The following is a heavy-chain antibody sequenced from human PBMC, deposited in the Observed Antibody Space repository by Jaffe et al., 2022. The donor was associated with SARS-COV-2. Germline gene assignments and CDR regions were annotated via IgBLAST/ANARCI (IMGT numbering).Heavy chain of an antibody. Sequence: EVQLVESGGGLVQPGGSLRLSCAASGFTFSSYWMHWVRQAPGKGLVWVSRINSDGSSTSYADSVKGRFTISRDNAKNTLYLQMNSLRAEDTAVYYCAREPSKSDFWSGYYEMGYWGQGTLVTVSS. CDR1: GFTFSSYW. J-gene: IGHJ4*02. CDR3: AREPSKSDFWSGYYEMGY. CDR2: INSDGSST. D-gene: IGHD3-3*01. V-gene: IGHV3-74*01.